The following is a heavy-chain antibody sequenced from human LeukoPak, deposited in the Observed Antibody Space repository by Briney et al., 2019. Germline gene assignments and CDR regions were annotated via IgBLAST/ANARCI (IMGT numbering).Heavy chain of an antibody. CDR3: ARDYYDSSGYYYY. V-gene: IGHV3-23*01. D-gene: IGHD3-22*01. CDR1: GFTFSSYA. Sequence: GGSLRLSCAASGFTFSSYAMSWVRQAPGKGLEWVSAISGSGGSTYYADSVKGRFTISRDNSKNTLYLQMNSLRAEDTAVYYCARDYYDSSGYYYYWGQGTLVTVSS. J-gene: IGHJ4*02. CDR2: ISGSGGST.